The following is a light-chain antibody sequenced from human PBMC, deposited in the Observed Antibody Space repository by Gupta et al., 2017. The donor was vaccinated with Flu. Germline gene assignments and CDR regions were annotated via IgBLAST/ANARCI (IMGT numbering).Light chain of an antibody. V-gene: IGLV3-25*02. Sequence: SSDLTQPPSVSVSPGQTARIPCPGDALPKQYAYWYQQKPGQAPALVIYKDNERPSGIPERFSGSGSGTTVTLTITGVQAEDDADYYCQSADSSGTYWVFGGGTKLTVL. CDR2: KDN. CDR1: ALPKQY. J-gene: IGLJ3*02. CDR3: QSADSSGTYWV.